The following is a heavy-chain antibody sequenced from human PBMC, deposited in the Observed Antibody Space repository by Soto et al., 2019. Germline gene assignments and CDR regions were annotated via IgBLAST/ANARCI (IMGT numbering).Heavy chain of an antibody. J-gene: IGHJ4*02. CDR2: VSAYNGNT. Sequence: QVQLVQSGAEVKKPGASVKVSCKASGYTFTNYGISWVQQAPGQGLEWMGWVSAYNGNTDYAQKFQARVTLTTDTSTTTAYMELRSLRSDDTAVHYCARDALGYSTYLFWGQGSQVTVSS. CDR1: GYTFTNYG. D-gene: IGHD4-4*01. CDR3: ARDALGYSTYLF. V-gene: IGHV1-18*01.